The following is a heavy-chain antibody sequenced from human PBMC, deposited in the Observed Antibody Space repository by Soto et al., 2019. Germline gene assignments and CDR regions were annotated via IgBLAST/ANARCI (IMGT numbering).Heavy chain of an antibody. CDR1: AGYISSGFYF. D-gene: IGHD5-12*01. CDR3: ASRQQQVALVDY. V-gene: IGHV4-30-4*01. CDR2: IYSSGTA. Sequence: PLSLTCTVSAGYISSGFYFWSWMRQPPGKGLEWLGHIYSSGTAYYNPSLKSRLTISVDASKNQFSLKLTSVTAADTAIYYCASRQQQVALVDYWGQGTLVTVSS. J-gene: IGHJ4*02.